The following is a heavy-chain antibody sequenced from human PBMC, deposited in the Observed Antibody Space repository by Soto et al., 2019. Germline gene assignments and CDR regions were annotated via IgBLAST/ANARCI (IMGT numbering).Heavy chain of an antibody. J-gene: IGHJ4*02. Sequence: EVQLVESGGGLVQPGGSLRLSCAASGFTFSTYAMQWVGQAPGKGLEFVSSNSSNGGTTNYAYSVKGRFTISRDNSRDTLYLQMGSLRPEDMAVYYCARDGRAMNAYWGQGTLVTVSS. V-gene: IGHV3-64*01. CDR1: GFTFSTYA. D-gene: IGHD5-18*01. CDR3: ARDGRAMNAY. CDR2: NSSNGGTT.